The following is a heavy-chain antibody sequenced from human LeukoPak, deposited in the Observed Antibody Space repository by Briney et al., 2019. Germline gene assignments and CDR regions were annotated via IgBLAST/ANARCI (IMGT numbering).Heavy chain of an antibody. CDR3: ARYPLYYYDSSLDI. CDR2: ISSSGSTI. Sequence: GGSLRLSCAASGFTFSDYYMSWIRQAPGKGLEWVSYISSSGSTIYYADSVKGRFTISRDNAKNSLYLQMNSLRAEDTAVYYCARYPLYYYDSSLDIWGQGTMVTVSS. V-gene: IGHV3-11*01. CDR1: GFTFSDYY. J-gene: IGHJ3*02. D-gene: IGHD3-22*01.